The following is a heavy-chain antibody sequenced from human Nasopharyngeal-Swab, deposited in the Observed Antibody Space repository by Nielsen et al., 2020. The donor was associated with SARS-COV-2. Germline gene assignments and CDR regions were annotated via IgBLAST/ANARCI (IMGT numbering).Heavy chain of an antibody. D-gene: IGHD4-11*01. CDR1: GFTYDDYA. V-gene: IGHV3-9*01. J-gene: IGHJ4*02. Sequence: SLKISCAASGFTYDDYAMHWVRQAPGKGLEWVSGISWNSGRIAYRHSVKGRFTMSRDNVRSSLYLQMNSLRVEDTALYYCAKGRADYSNPSFDNWGQGTLVTVSA. CDR3: AKGRADYSNPSFDN. CDR2: ISWNSGRI.